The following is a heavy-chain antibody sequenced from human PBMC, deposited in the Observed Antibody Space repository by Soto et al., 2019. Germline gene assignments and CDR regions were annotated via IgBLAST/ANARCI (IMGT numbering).Heavy chain of an antibody. D-gene: IGHD6-19*01. CDR1: GFTFSSYA. J-gene: IGHJ4*02. CDR3: SKEFRPGIAVAGTY. Sequence: GGSLRLSCAASGFTFSSYAMSWVRQAPGKGLEWVSAISGSGGSTYYADSVKGRFTISRDNSKNTLYLQMNSLRAEDTAVYYCSKEFRPGIAVAGTYWGQGTLVTVSS. V-gene: IGHV3-23*01. CDR2: ISGSGGST.